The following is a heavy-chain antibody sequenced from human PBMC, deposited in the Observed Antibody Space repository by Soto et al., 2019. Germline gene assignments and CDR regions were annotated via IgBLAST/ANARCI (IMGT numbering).Heavy chain of an antibody. CDR2: IYYSGDT. J-gene: IGHJ4*02. Sequence: SETLSLTCSVSGASISSYYWSWIRQPPGKGLEWIGYIYYSGDTKYNPSLKSRVSISVDTSKSQLSLKLSSVTAADTAVYYCARNHYFDSWGQGTLVTVSS. CDR3: ARNHYFDS. V-gene: IGHV4-59*01. CDR1: GASISSYY.